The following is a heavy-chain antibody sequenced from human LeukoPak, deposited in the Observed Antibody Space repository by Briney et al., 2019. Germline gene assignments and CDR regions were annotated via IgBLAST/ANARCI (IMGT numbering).Heavy chain of an antibody. Sequence: GGSLGLSCADSGFTFSSYSMNWIRQAPGKGLEWVSYITSSSSTRYYADSVKGRFTISRDNAKNSLYLQMNSLRVEDTAVYYCARLRSYGYYYDGMDAWGQGTTVTVSS. CDR1: GFTFSSYS. CDR3: ARLRSYGYYYDGMDA. D-gene: IGHD3-16*01. CDR2: ITSSSSTR. V-gene: IGHV3-48*04. J-gene: IGHJ6*02.